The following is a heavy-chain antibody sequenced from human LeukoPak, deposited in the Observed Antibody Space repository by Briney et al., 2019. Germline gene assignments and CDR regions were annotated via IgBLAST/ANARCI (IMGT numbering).Heavy chain of an antibody. D-gene: IGHD2-21*02. CDR3: ATLRGASTAVFDS. J-gene: IGHJ4*02. CDR2: IYYSGAT. CDR1: GGSISYDY. Sequence: PSETLSLTCTVSGGSISYDYWSWIRQSPGKRLEWIGYIYYSGATNYSPSLKSRVTISVDTSKNQFPLKLSSVTAADTALYYCATLRGASTAVFDSWGQGALVTVSS. V-gene: IGHV4-59*08.